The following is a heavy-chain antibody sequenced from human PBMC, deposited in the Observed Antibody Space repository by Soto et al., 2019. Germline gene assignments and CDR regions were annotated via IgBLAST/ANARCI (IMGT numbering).Heavy chain of an antibody. CDR3: ARGGTSPDNTVEY. D-gene: IGHD3-16*01. J-gene: IGHJ4*02. CDR1: GFPFSIYG. Sequence: EVQLVESGGGLVQPGGSLRLSCAASGFPFSIYGMNWDRQAPGKGLEWVSYISGTSDTIHYADSVKGRFTISRDNAKNSLYLQMNSLRAEDTALYYCARGGTSPDNTVEYWGQGTLVTVS. V-gene: IGHV3-48*01. CDR2: ISGTSDTI.